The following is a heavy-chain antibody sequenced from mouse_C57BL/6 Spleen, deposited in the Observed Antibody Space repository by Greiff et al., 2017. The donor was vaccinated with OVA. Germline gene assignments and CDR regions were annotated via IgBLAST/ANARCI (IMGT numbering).Heavy chain of an antibody. CDR1: GYTFTDYN. Sequence: VQLQQSGPELVKPGASVKIPCKASGYTFTDYNLDWVKQSHGKSLEWIGDINPNNGGTIYNQKFKGKATLTVDKSSSTAYMELRSLTSEDTAVYYCARDNYQGYYAMDYWGQGTSVTVSS. CDR3: ARDNYQGYYAMDY. J-gene: IGHJ4*01. D-gene: IGHD1-3*01. CDR2: INPNNGGT. V-gene: IGHV1-18*01.